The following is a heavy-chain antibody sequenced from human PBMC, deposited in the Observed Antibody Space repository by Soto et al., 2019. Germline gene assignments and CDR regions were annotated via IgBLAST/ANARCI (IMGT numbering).Heavy chain of an antibody. CDR3: TTGEAVAGYYYYGMDV. Sequence: GGSLRLSCAASGFTFSNAWMNWVRQAPGKGLEWVGRIKSKTDGGTTDYAAPVKGRFTISRDDSKNTLYLQMNSLKTEDTAVYYCTTGEAVAGYYYYGMDVWGQGTTVTVSS. CDR2: IKSKTDGGTT. CDR1: GFTFSNAW. V-gene: IGHV3-15*07. D-gene: IGHD6-19*01. J-gene: IGHJ6*02.